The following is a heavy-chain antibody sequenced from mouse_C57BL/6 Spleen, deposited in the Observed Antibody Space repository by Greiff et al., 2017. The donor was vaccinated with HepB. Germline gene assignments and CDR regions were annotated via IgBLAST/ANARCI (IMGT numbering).Heavy chain of an antibody. CDR1: GYSFTDYN. CDR3: ARSGYYGRDWYFDV. Sequence: VQLQQSGPELVKPGASVKISCKASGYSFTDYNMDWVKQSNGKSLEWIGVINPNYGTTSYNQKFKGKATLTVDQSSSTAYMQLNSLTSEDSAVYYCARSGYYGRDWYFDVWGTGTTVTVSS. J-gene: IGHJ1*03. V-gene: IGHV1-39*01. CDR2: INPNYGTT. D-gene: IGHD1-1*01.